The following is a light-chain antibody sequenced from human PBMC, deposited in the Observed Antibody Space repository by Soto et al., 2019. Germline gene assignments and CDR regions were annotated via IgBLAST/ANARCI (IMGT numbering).Light chain of an antibody. J-gene: IGKJ2*01. CDR1: QSISSY. V-gene: IGKV1-39*01. Sequence: DIQMTQSPSSLSASVGDRVTITCRASQSISSYLNWYQQKPGKAPNLLIYAASSLQSGVPSRFSGSASGTDFTLTISSLHPEDFATYYCQQSYSTPFTFGQGTKV. CDR3: QQSYSTPFT. CDR2: AAS.